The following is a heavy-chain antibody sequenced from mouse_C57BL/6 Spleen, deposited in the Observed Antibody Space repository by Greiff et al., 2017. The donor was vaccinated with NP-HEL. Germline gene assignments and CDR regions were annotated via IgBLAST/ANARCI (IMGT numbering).Heavy chain of an antibody. J-gene: IGHJ1*03. CDR3: ARSDYSKGNWYFDV. CDR2: INPYNGDT. CDR1: GYSFTGYF. Sequence: EVKLQESGPELVKPGDSVKISCKASGYSFTGYFMNWVMQSHGKSLEWIGRINPYNGDTFYNQKFKGKATLTVDKSSSTAHMELRSLTSEDSAVYYCARSDYSKGNWYFDVWGTGTTVTVSS. D-gene: IGHD2-5*01. V-gene: IGHV1-20*01.